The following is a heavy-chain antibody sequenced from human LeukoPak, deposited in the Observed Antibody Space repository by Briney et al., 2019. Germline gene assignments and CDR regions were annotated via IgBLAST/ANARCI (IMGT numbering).Heavy chain of an antibody. D-gene: IGHD3-22*01. CDR1: SYSFTSHG. V-gene: IGHV1-18*01. Sequence: ASVKVSCKTSSYSFTSHGISWVRQAPGQGLEWMGWISGYNGNTNYAQKLQGRVTMTTDTSTSTAYMELRSLRSDDTAVYYCARVARITMIVVVRSGAFDIWGQGTMVTVSS. CDR2: ISGYNGNT. CDR3: ARVARITMIVVVRSGAFDI. J-gene: IGHJ3*02.